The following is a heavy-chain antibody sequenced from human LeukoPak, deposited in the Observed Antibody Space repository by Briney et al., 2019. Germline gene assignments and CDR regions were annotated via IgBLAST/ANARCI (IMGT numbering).Heavy chain of an antibody. Sequence: SETLSLTCAVSGGSISSSNWWSWVRPPPGKGLEWIGEIYHSGSTNYNPSLKSRVTISVDKSKNQFSLKLSPVTAADTAVYYCARIPDLMITFGGVIGAFDIWGQGTMVTVSS. D-gene: IGHD3-16*02. CDR1: GGSISSSNW. J-gene: IGHJ3*02. V-gene: IGHV4-4*02. CDR2: IYHSGST. CDR3: ARIPDLMITFGGVIGAFDI.